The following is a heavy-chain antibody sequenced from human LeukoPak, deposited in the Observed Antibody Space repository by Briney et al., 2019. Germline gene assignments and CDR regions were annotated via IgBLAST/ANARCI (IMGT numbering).Heavy chain of an antibody. D-gene: IGHD6-19*01. V-gene: IGHV3-30-3*01. CDR3: ARDEGGKYSSGWMSNWFDP. CDR2: VSRDGNDK. Sequence: GGSLRLSCAASGFTFSTFTMHWVRQAPGKGLEWVAVVSRDGNDKFYADSVRGRFTISRDNSKNTLSLQMNSLRPEDTAVYYCARDEGGKYSSGWMSNWFDPWGQGTLVTVSS. J-gene: IGHJ5*02. CDR1: GFTFSTFT.